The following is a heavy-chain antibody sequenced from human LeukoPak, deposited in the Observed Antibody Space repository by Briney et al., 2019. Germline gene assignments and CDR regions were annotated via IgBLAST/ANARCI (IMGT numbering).Heavy chain of an antibody. CDR1: GGSISSGSYY. V-gene: IGHV4-61*02. J-gene: IGHJ4*02. CDR3: ARGSAVGSGDDY. D-gene: IGHD2-2*01. CDR2: IYTSGST. Sequence: SETLSLTCTVSGGSISSGSYYWSWIRQPAGKGLEWIGRIYTSGSTYYNPSLKSRVTISVDTSKNQFSLKLSSVTAADTAVYYCARGSAVGSGDDYWGQGTLVTVSS.